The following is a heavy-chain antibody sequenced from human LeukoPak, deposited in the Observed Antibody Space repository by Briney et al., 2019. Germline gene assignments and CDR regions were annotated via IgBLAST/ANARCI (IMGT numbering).Heavy chain of an antibody. J-gene: IGHJ4*02. V-gene: IGHV3-48*01. CDR1: GFTFSSYS. D-gene: IGHD5-18*01. Sequence: GGSLRLSCAASGFTFSSYSMNWVRQAPGKGLEWVSYISSSSSTIYYADSVKGRFTISRDNSKNTLYLQMNSQRAEDTAVYYCAKAGSYGYEDYWGQGTLVTVSS. CDR3: AKAGSYGYEDY. CDR2: ISSSSSTI.